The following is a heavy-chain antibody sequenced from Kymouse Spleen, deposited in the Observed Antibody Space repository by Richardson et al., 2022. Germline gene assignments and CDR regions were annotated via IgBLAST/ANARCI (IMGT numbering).Heavy chain of an antibody. Sequence: QVQLQQSGPGLVKPSQTLSLTCAISGDSVSSNSAAWNWIRQSPSRGLEWLGRTYYRSKWYNDYAVSVKSRITINPDTSKNQFSLQLNSVTPEDTAVYYCAREGYGTMVRGVIYWFDPWGQGTLVTVSS. CDR2: TYYRSKWYN. CDR1: GDSVSSNSAA. D-gene: IGHD3-10*01. CDR3: AREGYGTMVRGVIYWFDP. V-gene: IGHV6-1*01. J-gene: IGHJ5*02.